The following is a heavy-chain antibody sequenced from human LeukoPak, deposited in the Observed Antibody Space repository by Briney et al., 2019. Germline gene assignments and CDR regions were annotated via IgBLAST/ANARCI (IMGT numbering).Heavy chain of an antibody. Sequence: GGSLRLSCSASGFTFSHCGLHWVRQAPGKGLEWVAVISYDGSNKYYADSVKGRFTISRDNSKNTLYLQMNSLRAEDTAVYYCARDGGGSCPLDYWGQGTLVTVSS. J-gene: IGHJ4*02. CDR3: ARDGGGSCPLDY. V-gene: IGHV3-30*19. CDR1: GFTFSHCG. CDR2: ISYDGSNK. D-gene: IGHD2-15*01.